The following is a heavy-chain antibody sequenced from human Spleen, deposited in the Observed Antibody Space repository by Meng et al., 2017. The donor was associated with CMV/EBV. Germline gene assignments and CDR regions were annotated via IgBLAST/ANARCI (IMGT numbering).Heavy chain of an antibody. Sequence: GESLKISCAASGFNFSNYDMHCVRQATGKGLEWVSTIGPADDTYYPGSVKGRFTISRDNAKNSVYLHMNSLRADDTAVYYCARDGGLVPARVEYYQYGMDVWGQGTTVTVSS. CDR1: GFNFSNYD. J-gene: IGHJ6*02. D-gene: IGHD2-2*01. CDR2: IGPADDT. CDR3: ARDGGLVPARVEYYQYGMDV. V-gene: IGHV3-13*01.